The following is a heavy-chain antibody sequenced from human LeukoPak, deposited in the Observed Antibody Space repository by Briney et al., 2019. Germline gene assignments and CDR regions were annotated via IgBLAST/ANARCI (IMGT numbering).Heavy chain of an antibody. V-gene: IGHV3-30*18. J-gene: IGHJ5*02. CDR1: GFTFSNYA. Sequence: GGSLRLSCAASGFTFSNYAMSWVRQAPGKGLGWVAVISYEGGTQHYADSVKGRFIISRDNPRNTLYLQMNILRTEDTAVYYCAKEGTPQVSTWYDLWGQGTQVIVSS. CDR2: ISYEGGTQ. CDR3: AKEGTPQVSTWYDL. D-gene: IGHD3-10*01.